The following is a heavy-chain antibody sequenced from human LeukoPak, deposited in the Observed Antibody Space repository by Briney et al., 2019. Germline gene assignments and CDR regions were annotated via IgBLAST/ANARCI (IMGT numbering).Heavy chain of an antibody. CDR3: ATSYSSSSVDFDY. CDR2: IYYSGST. J-gene: IGHJ4*02. CDR1: GGSISSYY. V-gene: IGHV4-59*01. D-gene: IGHD6-6*01. Sequence: SETLSLTCTVSGGSISSYYWSWIRQPPGKGLEWIGYIYYSGSTNYNPSLKSRVTISVDTSKNQFSLKLSSVTAVDTAVYYCATSYSSSSVDFDYWGQGTLVTVSS.